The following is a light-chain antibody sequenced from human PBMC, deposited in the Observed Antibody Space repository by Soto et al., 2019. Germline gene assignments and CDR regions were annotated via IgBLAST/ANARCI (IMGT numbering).Light chain of an antibody. CDR1: SSDVGDYNS. J-gene: IGLJ1*01. V-gene: IGLV2-11*01. CDR3: CSYAGTYF. CDR2: DVS. Sequence: QSALTQPRSVSGSPGQSVTISCTGASSDVGDYNSVSRYQQHPGKAPKLIIYDVSKRPSGVPDRFSASKSGNTASLTIFGLQAEEEADYYCCSYAGTYFFGTGTKVTVL.